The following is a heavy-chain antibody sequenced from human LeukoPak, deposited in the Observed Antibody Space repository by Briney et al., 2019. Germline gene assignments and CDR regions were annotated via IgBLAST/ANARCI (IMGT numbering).Heavy chain of an antibody. Sequence: GASVKVSCKASGYTFTSYGISWVRQAPGQGLEWMGWISAYNGNTNYAQKLQGRVTMTTDTSTSTAYMELRSLRSDDTAVYYCATVHPSGRITMIVVATDAFDIWGQGTMVTVSS. J-gene: IGHJ3*02. CDR2: ISAYNGNT. D-gene: IGHD3-22*01. CDR1: GYTFTSYG. CDR3: ATVHPSGRITMIVVATDAFDI. V-gene: IGHV1-18*01.